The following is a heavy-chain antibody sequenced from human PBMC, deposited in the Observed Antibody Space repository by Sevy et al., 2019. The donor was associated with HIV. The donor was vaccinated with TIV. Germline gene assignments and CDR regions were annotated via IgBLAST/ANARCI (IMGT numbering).Heavy chain of an antibody. CDR2: INPSDGGT. V-gene: IGHV1-46*01. CDR3: ASYTTGSRGDY. D-gene: IGHD3-16*01. Sequence: ASVKVSCKASGYTITRYYMHWVRQAPGQGLEWMGIINPSDGGTTYAQKFQGGVLMTRDTSPSTVYMELGGLRFDDTAVYYCASYTTGSRGDYWGQGTLVTVSS. J-gene: IGHJ4*02. CDR1: GYTITRYY.